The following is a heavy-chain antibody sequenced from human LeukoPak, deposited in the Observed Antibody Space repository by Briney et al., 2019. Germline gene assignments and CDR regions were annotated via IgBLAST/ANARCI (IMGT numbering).Heavy chain of an antibody. CDR2: INPSGGST. CDR1: GYTFTSYY. D-gene: IGHD3-22*01. Sequence: ASVKVSCKASGYTFTSYYMHWVRQAPGQGLEWMGIINPSGGSTSYAQEFQGRVTMTRDTSTSTVYVELSSLRSEDTAVYYCARVSRGPHPYYYDSSGYMDYWGQGTLVTVSS. J-gene: IGHJ4*02. V-gene: IGHV1-46*01. CDR3: ARVSRGPHPYYYDSSGYMDY.